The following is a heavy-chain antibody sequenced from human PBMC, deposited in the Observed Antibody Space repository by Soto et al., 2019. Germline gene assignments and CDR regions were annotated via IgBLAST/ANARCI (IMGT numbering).Heavy chain of an antibody. Sequence: ASVKVSCKASGYTFTSYDINWVRQATGQGLEWMGWMNPNSGNTGYAQKFQDRVTMTRNTSISTAYMELSSLRSEDTAVYYWAAPQQLVGYYCYYGMDVWGQGTTVTVSS. CDR2: MNPNSGNT. CDR1: GYTFTSYD. CDR3: AAPQQLVGYYCYYGMDV. V-gene: IGHV1-8*01. J-gene: IGHJ6*02. D-gene: IGHD6-13*01.